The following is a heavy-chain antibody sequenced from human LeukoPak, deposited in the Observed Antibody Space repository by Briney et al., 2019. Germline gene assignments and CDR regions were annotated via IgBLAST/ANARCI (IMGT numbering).Heavy chain of an antibody. Sequence: PSETLSLTCTVSGGSITTSSYYWAWIRQPPGEGLQWIGSIYFSGSTYYTPSLRGRFTISVDTSKNQFSLNLTSVNDADTAVYYCAALSYGGNSFYWGQGTLVTVSS. CDR3: AALSYGGNSFY. J-gene: IGHJ4*02. CDR2: IYFSGST. CDR1: GGSITTSSYY. D-gene: IGHD4-23*01. V-gene: IGHV4-39*01.